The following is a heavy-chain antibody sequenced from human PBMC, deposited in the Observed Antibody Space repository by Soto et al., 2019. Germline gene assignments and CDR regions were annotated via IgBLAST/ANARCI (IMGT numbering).Heavy chain of an antibody. J-gene: IGHJ1*01. CDR1: GFTFSSYE. CDR3: ARDAPDYGGNSPYFQH. CDR2: ISSSGSTI. V-gene: IGHV3-48*03. Sequence: GESLRLSCAASGFTFSSYEMNWVRQAPGKGLEWVSYISSSGSTIYYADSVKGRFTISRDNAKNSLYLQMNSLRAEDTAVYYCARDAPDYGGNSPYFQHWGQGTLVTVSS. D-gene: IGHD4-17*01.